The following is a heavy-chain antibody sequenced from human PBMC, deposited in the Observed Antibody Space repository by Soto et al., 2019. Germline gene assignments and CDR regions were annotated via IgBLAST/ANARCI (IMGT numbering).Heavy chain of an antibody. Sequence: QVPLVQSGGEVKKPGASVKVSCKASGYTFTTYGISWVRQAPGQGLEWMGWISADNTNTNYAQKLQGRVTMTTDTSTSTAYMELRSLRSDDTAAYYCAREYCSSRRCYGGDYWGQGTLLTVSS. CDR3: AREYCSSRRCYGGDY. D-gene: IGHD2-2*01. J-gene: IGHJ4*02. CDR1: GYTFTTYG. CDR2: ISADNTNT. V-gene: IGHV1-18*01.